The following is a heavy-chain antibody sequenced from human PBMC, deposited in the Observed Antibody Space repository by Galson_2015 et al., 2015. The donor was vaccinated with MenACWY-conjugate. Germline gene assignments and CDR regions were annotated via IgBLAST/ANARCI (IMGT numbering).Heavy chain of an antibody. Sequence: SLRLSCAASSLTFTSYSMTWVRLPPGKGLEWISYISGSGNTIHYADSVRGRFTVSRDNVKTSLYLTMSSLTADDTAVYFCAGSTTNYYYGLDVWGPGTTVTVSS. V-gene: IGHV3-48*04. CDR2: ISGSGNTI. D-gene: IGHD2/OR15-2a*01. J-gene: IGHJ6*02. CDR1: SLTFTSYS. CDR3: AGSTTNYYYGLDV.